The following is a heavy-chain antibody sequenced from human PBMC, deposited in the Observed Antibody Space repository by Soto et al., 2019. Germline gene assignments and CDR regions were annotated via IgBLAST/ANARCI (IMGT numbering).Heavy chain of an antibody. D-gene: IGHD3-16*01. Sequence: QITLKESGPTLVKPTQTLTLTCTFSGFSLSTTGVGVGWIRQPPGKALECLTLIYWDDDKRYSPSLKSRVTITIDTSKHQVVLTLTNLDPVDTATYSCARFISWAWGNWFDPWGQGALVTVFS. CDR2: IYWDDDK. J-gene: IGHJ5*02. CDR3: ARFISWAWGNWFDP. CDR1: GFSLSTTGVG. V-gene: IGHV2-5*02.